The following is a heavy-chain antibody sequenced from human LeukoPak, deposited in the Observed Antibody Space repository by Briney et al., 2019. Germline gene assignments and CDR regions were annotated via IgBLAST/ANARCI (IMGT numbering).Heavy chain of an antibody. CDR3: ARYGSGSYYDYYYYMDV. CDR2: ISAYNGNT. Sequence: ASVKVSCKASGYTFTNYGISWVRQAPGQGLEWMGWISAYNGNTNYAQKLQGRVTMTTDTSTSTAYMELRSLRSDDTAAYYCARYGSGSYYDYYYYMDVWGKGTTVTVSS. J-gene: IGHJ6*03. CDR1: GYTFTNYG. V-gene: IGHV1-18*01. D-gene: IGHD3-10*01.